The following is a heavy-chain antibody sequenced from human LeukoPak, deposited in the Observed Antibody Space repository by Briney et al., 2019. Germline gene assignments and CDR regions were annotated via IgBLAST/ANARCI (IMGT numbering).Heavy chain of an antibody. CDR3: ASLTSDY. D-gene: IGHD3-9*01. CDR1: GFTFSIYW. J-gene: IGHJ4*02. V-gene: IGHV3-74*01. Sequence: GGSLRLSCAASGFTFSIYWIHWVRQAPGKGLVWVSRINSDGSSTNYADSVKGRFTISRDKAKNTLYLQMNSLTAEDTAVYYCASLTSDYWGQGTLVTVSS. CDR2: INSDGSST.